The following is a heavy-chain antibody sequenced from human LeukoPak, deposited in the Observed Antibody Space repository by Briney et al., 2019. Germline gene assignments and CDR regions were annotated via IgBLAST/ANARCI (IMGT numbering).Heavy chain of an antibody. CDR2: INPDSGGT. Sequence: GASVKVSCKASGYTFTAYYIHWVRQAPGQGLEWMGRINPDSGGTNYAQKFQGRVSMTRDTSISTAYLDLNSLISDDTAVFYCARISRGRYYFDYWGQGTLVTVSS. CDR3: ARISRGRYYFDY. V-gene: IGHV1-2*02. J-gene: IGHJ4*02. D-gene: IGHD2-15*01. CDR1: GYTFTAYY.